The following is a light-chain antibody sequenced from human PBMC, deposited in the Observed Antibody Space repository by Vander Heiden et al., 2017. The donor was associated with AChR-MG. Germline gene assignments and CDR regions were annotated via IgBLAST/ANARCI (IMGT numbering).Light chain of an antibody. J-gene: IGLJ1*01. CDR3: QSNDSSLSGYV. Sequence: QSVLTQSPYSYGAPGQRVTISPPGSCAHTGAGYVVHSHQELPATAPKLLICGNSNQRSGVPDLFSGSKSGTSASLAITGLQAEDDADYYCQSNDSSLSGYVFGTGTKVTVL. CDR1: CAHTGAGYV. V-gene: IGLV1-40*01. CDR2: GNS.